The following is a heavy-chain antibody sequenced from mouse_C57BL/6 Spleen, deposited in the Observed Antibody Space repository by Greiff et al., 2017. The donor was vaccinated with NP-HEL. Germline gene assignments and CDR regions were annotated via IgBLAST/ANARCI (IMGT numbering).Heavy chain of an antibody. D-gene: IGHD1-1*01. CDR1: GYTFTDYE. CDR2: IDPETGGT. CDR3: TTATVVSWYFDV. J-gene: IGHJ1*03. V-gene: IGHV1-15*01. Sequence: VQLQQSGAELVRPGASVTLSCKASGYTFTDYEMHWVKQTPVHGLEWIGAIDPETGGTAYNQKFKGKAILTAAKSSSTAYMELRSLTSEDSAVYYCTTATVVSWYFDVWGTGTTVTVSS.